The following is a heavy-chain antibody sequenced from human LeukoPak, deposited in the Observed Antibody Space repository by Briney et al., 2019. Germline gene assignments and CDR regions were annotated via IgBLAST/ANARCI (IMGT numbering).Heavy chain of an antibody. CDR3: ARDGDSSSLAFDI. CDR2: IYYSGST. D-gene: IGHD6-6*01. Sequence: SETLSLTCTVSGGSISSYYWSWIRQPPGKGLEWIGYIYYSGSTNHNPSLKSRVTISVDTSKNQFSLKLSSVTAADTAVYYCARDGDSSSLAFDIWGQGTMVTVSS. V-gene: IGHV4-59*01. J-gene: IGHJ3*02. CDR1: GGSISSYY.